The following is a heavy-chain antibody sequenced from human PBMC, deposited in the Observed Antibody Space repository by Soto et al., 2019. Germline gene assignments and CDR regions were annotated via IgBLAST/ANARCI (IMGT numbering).Heavy chain of an antibody. J-gene: IGHJ5*02. CDR3: ARMLGYCSGGSCYSSWFDP. CDR1: GGTFSSYT. CDR2: ILPILGIA. D-gene: IGHD2-15*01. V-gene: IGHV1-69*02. Sequence: QVQLVQSGAEVKKPGSSVKVSCKASGGTFSSYTISWVRQAPGQGLEWMGRILPILGIANYAQKSKGRVTITADKSTSTAYMELSSLRSEDTAVYYCARMLGYCSGGSCYSSWFDPWGQGTLVTVSS.